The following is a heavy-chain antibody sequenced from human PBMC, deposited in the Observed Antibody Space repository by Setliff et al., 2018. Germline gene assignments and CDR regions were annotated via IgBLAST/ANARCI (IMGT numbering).Heavy chain of an antibody. CDR1: GGSFSGYH. D-gene: IGHD3-10*01. CDR2: ISHSGDP. CDR3: ARIAYGSGSYYFDY. J-gene: IGHJ4*02. V-gene: IGHV4-34*01. Sequence: SETLSLTCAVYGGSFSGYHWSWIRQPPGKGLEWIGEISHSGDPNYNPSLKSRVTISLDTSKNQFSLKLTSVTAADTAVYYCARIAYGSGSYYFDYWGQGTLVTVSS.